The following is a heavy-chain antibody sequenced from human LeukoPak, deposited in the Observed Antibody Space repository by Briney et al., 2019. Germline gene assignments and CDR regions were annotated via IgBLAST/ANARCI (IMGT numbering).Heavy chain of an antibody. J-gene: IGHJ6*03. CDR3: ASHHSSDWRINYYYYYMDV. CDR1: GYTFNRYA. CDR2: INTNTGNP. D-gene: IGHD6-19*01. Sequence: ASVKVSCKASGYTFNRYAMNWVRQAPGQGLEWMGWINTNTGNPTYAEGFTGRFVFSLDISDNTAYLEISGLEAGDTAVYYCASHHSSDWRINYYYYYMDVWGKGTTVTVSS. V-gene: IGHV7-4-1*02.